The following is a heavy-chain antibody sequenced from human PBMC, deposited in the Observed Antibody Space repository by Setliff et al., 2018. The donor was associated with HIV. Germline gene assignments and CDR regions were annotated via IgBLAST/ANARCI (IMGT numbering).Heavy chain of an antibody. CDR3: ARDEGWLLDY. D-gene: IGHD6-19*01. CDR2: IFHTGSF. Sequence: SETLSLTCTVSGDFFSSDYYWGWIRQSPGKTLEWIGSIFHTGSFSYNPSLRSRVAMSVDTSKNQFSLNLNSVTAADTALYYCARDEGWLLDYWGQGTLVTVSS. J-gene: IGHJ4*02. V-gene: IGHV4-38-2*02. CDR1: GDFFSSDYY.